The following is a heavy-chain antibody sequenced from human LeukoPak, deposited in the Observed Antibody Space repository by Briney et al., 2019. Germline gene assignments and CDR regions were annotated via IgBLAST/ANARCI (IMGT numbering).Heavy chain of an antibody. Sequence: GGSLRLSCTASGFTFGDYAMSWFRQAPGKGLEWVGFIRSKAYGGTTEYAASVKGRFTISRDDSKSIAYLQMNSLKTEDTAVYYRTRELCGGDCSSDYWGQGTLVTVSS. CDR3: TRELCGGDCSSDY. CDR1: GFTFGDYA. V-gene: IGHV3-49*03. D-gene: IGHD2-21*02. CDR2: IRSKAYGGTT. J-gene: IGHJ4*02.